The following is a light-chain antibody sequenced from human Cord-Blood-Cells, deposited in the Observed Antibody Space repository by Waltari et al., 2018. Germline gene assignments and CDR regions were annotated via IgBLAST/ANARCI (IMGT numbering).Light chain of an antibody. CDR2: YDS. J-gene: IGLJ2*01. Sequence: SYVLTQPPSVSVAPGKTARITCGGNNIGSKRVNWYQQKPGRAPVLVIYYDSDRPPGIPERFSGSNSGNTATLTISRVEAGDEADYYCQVWDSSSDHVVFGGGTKLTVL. V-gene: IGLV3-21*04. CDR1: NIGSKR. CDR3: QVWDSSSDHVV.